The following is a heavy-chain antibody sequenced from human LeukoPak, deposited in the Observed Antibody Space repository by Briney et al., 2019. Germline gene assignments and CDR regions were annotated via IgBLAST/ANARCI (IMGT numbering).Heavy chain of an antibody. J-gene: IGHJ4*02. CDR3: AKGGVDIVATTRLMAGFYFDY. CDR2: IWYDGSNK. V-gene: IGHV3-33*06. D-gene: IGHD5-12*01. CDR1: GFSLDNSA. Sequence: GGSLRLSCAAPGFSLDNSALSWVRQAPGKGLEWVAVIWYDGSNKYYADSVKGRFTISRDNSKNTLYLQMNSLRAEDTAVYYCAKGGVDIVATTRLMAGFYFDYWGQGTLVTVSS.